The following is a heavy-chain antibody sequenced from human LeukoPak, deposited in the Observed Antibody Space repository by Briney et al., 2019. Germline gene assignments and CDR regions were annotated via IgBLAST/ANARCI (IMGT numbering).Heavy chain of an antibody. CDR3: TRVDTMIVVVTPFDY. CDR1: GFTFGDYA. D-gene: IGHD3-22*01. J-gene: IGHJ4*02. V-gene: IGHV3-49*03. Sequence: GGSLRLSCTASGFTFGDYAMSWFRQAPGKGLEWVGFIRSKAYGGTTEYAASVKGRFTISRDDSKSIAYLQMNSLKTEDTAVYYCTRVDTMIVVVTPFDYWGQGILVTVSS. CDR2: IRSKAYGGTT.